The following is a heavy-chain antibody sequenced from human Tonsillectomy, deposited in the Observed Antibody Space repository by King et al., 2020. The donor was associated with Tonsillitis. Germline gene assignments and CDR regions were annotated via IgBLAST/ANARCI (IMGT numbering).Heavy chain of an antibody. J-gene: IGHJ4*02. CDR2: IKQDGSEK. Sequence: VQLVESGGGLVQPGGSLRLSCAASEFTFSSYWMSWVRQAPGKGLEWVANIKQDGSEKYYVDSVKGRFTISRDNAKNSLYLQMNSLRVEDTAVYYCARGVRAVADKLSYFDYWGQGTLVTVSS. CDR3: ARGVRAVADKLSYFDY. CDR1: EFTFSSYW. D-gene: IGHD6-19*01. V-gene: IGHV3-7*03.